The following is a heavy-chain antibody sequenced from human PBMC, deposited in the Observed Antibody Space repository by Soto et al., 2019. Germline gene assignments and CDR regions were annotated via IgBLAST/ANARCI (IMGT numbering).Heavy chain of an antibody. CDR2: IRSKAYGGTT. J-gene: IGHJ4*02. Sequence: GGSLRLSCTASGFTFGDYAMSWFRQAPGKGLEWVGFIRSKAYGGTTEYAASVKGRFTISRDDSKSIAYLQMNSLKTEDTAVYYCTSGTGYSSGWSYDYWGQGTLVTVST. D-gene: IGHD6-19*01. CDR1: GFTFGDYA. V-gene: IGHV3-49*03. CDR3: TSGTGYSSGWSYDY.